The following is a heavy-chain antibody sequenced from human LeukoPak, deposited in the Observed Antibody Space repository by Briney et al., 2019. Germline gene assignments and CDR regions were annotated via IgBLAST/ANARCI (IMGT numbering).Heavy chain of an antibody. CDR2: IYYSGST. CDR1: GGSISSHY. V-gene: IGHV4-59*11. Sequence: SETLSLTCTVSGGSISSHYWSWIRQPPGKGLEWIGYIYYSGSTNYNPSLKSRVTISVDTSKNQFSLKLSSVTAADTAVYYCARPTGDLWVDPWGQGTLVTVSS. D-gene: IGHD7-27*01. J-gene: IGHJ5*02. CDR3: ARPTGDLWVDP.